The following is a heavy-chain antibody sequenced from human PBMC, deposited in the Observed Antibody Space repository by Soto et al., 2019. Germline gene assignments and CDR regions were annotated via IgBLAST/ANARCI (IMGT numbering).Heavy chain of an antibody. V-gene: IGHV3-23*01. CDR3: AKGPRISSGWPQNFDY. CDR2: ISGSGGST. D-gene: IGHD6-19*01. Sequence: GGSLRLSCAASGFTFSSYAMSWVRQAPGKGLEWVSAISGSGGSTYYADSVKGRFTISRDNSKNTLYLQMNSLRAEDTAVYYCAKGPRISSGWPQNFDYWGQGTLVTVSS. J-gene: IGHJ4*02. CDR1: GFTFSSYA.